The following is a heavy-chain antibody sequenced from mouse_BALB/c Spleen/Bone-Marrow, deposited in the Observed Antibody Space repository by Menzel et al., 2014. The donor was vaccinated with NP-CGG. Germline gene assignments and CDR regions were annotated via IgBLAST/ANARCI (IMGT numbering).Heavy chain of an antibody. CDR2: IYPGNVNT. V-gene: IGHV1S56*01. CDR3: ARGDYYRSPMDY. J-gene: IGHJ4*01. Sequence: VQVVESGPELVKPGSSVRISCKASGYTFTSYYIHWVKQRPGPGLEWIGWIYPGNVNTNYNEKFEDKATLTADKSSSTAYMHLSSLTSEDSAVYFCARGDYYRSPMDYWGQGTSVTVSS. CDR1: GYTFTSYY. D-gene: IGHD2-14*01.